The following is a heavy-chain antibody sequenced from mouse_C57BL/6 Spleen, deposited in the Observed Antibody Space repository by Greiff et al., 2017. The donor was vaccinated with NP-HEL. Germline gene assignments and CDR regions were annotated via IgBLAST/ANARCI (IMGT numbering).Heavy chain of an antibody. V-gene: IGHV1-47*01. Sequence: VMLVESGAELVKPGASVKMSCKASGYTFTTYPIEWMKQNHGKSLEWIGNFHPYNDDTKYNEKFKGKATLTVEKSSSTVYLELSRLTSDDSAVYYCARSYYGSSYVSYWYFDVWGTGTTVTVSS. CDR1: GYTFTTYP. CDR2: FHPYNDDT. D-gene: IGHD1-1*01. CDR3: ARSYYGSSYVSYWYFDV. J-gene: IGHJ1*03.